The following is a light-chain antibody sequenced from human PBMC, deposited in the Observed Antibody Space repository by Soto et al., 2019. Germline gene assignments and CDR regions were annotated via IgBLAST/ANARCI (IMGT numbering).Light chain of an antibody. CDR1: YSNIGAGYE. V-gene: IGLV1-40*01. J-gene: IGLJ3*02. Sequence: QSELTQPPSVSGAPGQRVTISCTGSYSNIGAGYEVHWYQQVPGTAPKLLVSGHNNRPSGVPDRCFGSKSGSSASLTIIGLQAEDEADYYCQSFDNCVRGSGVFGGGTKLTV. CDR3: QSFDNCVRGSGV. CDR2: GHN.